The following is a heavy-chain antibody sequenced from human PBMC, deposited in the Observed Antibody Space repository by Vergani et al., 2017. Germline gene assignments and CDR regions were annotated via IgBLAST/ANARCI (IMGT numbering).Heavy chain of an antibody. J-gene: IGHJ4*02. D-gene: IGHD3-3*01. CDR3: AKGDTIFGSLPNY. CDR1: GFTFSSYA. CDR2: ISGSGGST. Sequence: EVQLLESGGGLVQPGGSLRLSCAASGFTFSSYAMSWVRQAPGKGLEWVSAISGSGGSTYYADSVKGRVTISRDNSKNTLYLQMNSLRAEDTAVYYGAKGDTIFGSLPNYWGQGTLVTVSS. V-gene: IGHV3-23*01.